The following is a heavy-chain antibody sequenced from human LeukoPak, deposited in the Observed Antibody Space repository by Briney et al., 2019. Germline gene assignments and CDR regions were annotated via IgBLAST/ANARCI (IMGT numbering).Heavy chain of an antibody. CDR3: AKEQAYYYGSGSYYDY. CDR1: GFTFNAYT. CDR2: ISDDGSYK. J-gene: IGHJ4*02. D-gene: IGHD3-10*01. V-gene: IGHV3-30*04. Sequence: GGSLRLSCAASGFTFNAYTIHWVRQTPGKGLEWVAVISDDGSYKFYTDSVKGRFTISRDNSKNTLYLQMNSLRAEDTAVYYCAKEQAYYYGSGSYYDYWGQGTLVTVSS.